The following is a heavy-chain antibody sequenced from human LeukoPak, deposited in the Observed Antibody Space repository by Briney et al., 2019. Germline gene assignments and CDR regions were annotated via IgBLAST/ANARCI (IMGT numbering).Heavy chain of an antibody. J-gene: IGHJ4*02. CDR3: ARDEVEMATIY. CDR1: GYSISSGYY. Sequence: SSETLSLTCAVSGYSISSGYYWGWIRQPPGKGLEWTGSIYHSGSTYYNPSLKSRVTISVDTSKNQFSLKLSSVTAADTAVYYCARDEVEMATIYWGQGTLVTVSS. D-gene: IGHD5-24*01. CDR2: IYHSGST. V-gene: IGHV4-38-2*02.